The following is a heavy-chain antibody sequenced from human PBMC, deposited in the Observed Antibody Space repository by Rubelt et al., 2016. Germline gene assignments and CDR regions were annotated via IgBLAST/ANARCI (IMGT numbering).Heavy chain of an antibody. CDR3: ARNRGKFDS. D-gene: IGHD1-14*01. Sequence: EVQLVESGGGLVQPGGSLRLSCAASGFTFSSYAMSWVRQAPGKGLEWVANIKQDGSGKYYVDSVKGRFTSSRDNAKNSLYLQMNSLRAEDTAVYYCARNRGKFDSWGQGTLVTVSS. CDR1: GFTFSSYA. V-gene: IGHV3-7*01. CDR2: IKQDGSGK. J-gene: IGHJ4*02.